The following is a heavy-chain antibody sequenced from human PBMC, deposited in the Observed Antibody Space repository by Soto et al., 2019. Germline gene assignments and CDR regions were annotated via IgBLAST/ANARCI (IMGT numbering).Heavy chain of an antibody. Sequence: QVQLVQSGAEVKKPGSSVKVSCKASGGTFSSYAISWVRQAPGQGLEWMGGIIPIFGTANYAQEFQGRVTINADKSTSTGYMELSSLRSEDTAVYYCARESGYCTNGVCYTTYYYYYGMDVWGQGTTVTVSS. CDR2: IIPIFGTA. CDR3: ARESGYCTNGVCYTTYYYYYGMDV. J-gene: IGHJ6*02. D-gene: IGHD2-8*01. V-gene: IGHV1-69*06. CDR1: GGTFSSYA.